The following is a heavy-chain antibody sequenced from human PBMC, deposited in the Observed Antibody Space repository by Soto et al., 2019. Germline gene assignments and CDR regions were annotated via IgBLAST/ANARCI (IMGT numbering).Heavy chain of an antibody. J-gene: IGHJ4*02. D-gene: IGHD6-19*01. Sequence: TGGSLRLSCAASGFTFSSYAMSWVRQSPGKGLEWVSAISGSGGSTYYADSVKGRFTISRDNSKNTLYLQMNRLRAEDTAVYYCAKLPSSGWYRPGVFDYWGQGTLVTVSS. CDR1: GFTFSSYA. CDR3: AKLPSSGWYRPGVFDY. V-gene: IGHV3-23*01. CDR2: ISGSGGST.